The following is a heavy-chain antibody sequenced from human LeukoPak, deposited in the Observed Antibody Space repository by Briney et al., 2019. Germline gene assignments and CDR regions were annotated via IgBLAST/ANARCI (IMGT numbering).Heavy chain of an antibody. V-gene: IGHV3-23*01. CDR2: ISGSGGST. Sequence: GGSLRLSCAASGFTFSSYAMNWVRQAPGEGLEWVSTISGSGGSTHYADSVKGRFTISRDNSKNTLYLQMNSLRAEDTAVYYCAKDLRQWLSYYFDYWGQGTLVTVSS. J-gene: IGHJ4*02. CDR3: AKDLRQWLSYYFDY. D-gene: IGHD6-19*01. CDR1: GFTFSSYA.